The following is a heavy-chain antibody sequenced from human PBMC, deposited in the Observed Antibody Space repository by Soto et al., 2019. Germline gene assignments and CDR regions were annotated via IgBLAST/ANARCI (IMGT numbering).Heavy chain of an antibody. CDR1: YGSIRDYY. CDR3: ARGHFDSRGYSTALDY. CDR2: IHYNGRT. J-gene: IGHJ4*02. V-gene: IGHV4-59*01. Sequence: TSEILSLTYTVAYGSIRDYYCSWIRLTPKKELQWIGFIHYNGRTDSSPSLKSRVTISLDMPKNHVSLILKSVNIADSAIYYCARGHFDSRGYSTALDYWGQGIQVIVSS. D-gene: IGHD3-22*01.